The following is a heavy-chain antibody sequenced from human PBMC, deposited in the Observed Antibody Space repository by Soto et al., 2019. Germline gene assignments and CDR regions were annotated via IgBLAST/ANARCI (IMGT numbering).Heavy chain of an antibody. CDR3: ARGSYSNYNYYYYYMDV. V-gene: IGHV3-23*01. J-gene: IGHJ6*03. CDR2: ISGGSGST. D-gene: IGHD4-4*01. Sequence: GGSLRLSCAASGFTFGNYAMSWVRQAPGKGLEWVSAISGGSGSTYYADSVQGRFTISRDNSKNTLYLQMNSLRDEDTVVYYCARGSYSNYNYYYYYMDVWGKGTTVTVSS. CDR1: GFTFGNYA.